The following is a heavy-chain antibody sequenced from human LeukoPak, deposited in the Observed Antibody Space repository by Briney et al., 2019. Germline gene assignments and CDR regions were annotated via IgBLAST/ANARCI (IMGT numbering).Heavy chain of an antibody. CDR1: GFTFSSYW. Sequence: GGSLRLSCAASGFTFSSYWMHWVRQAPGKGLVWVSRINTDGSSTTYADSVKGRFTISRDNSKNTLDLQMNSLRAEDTAVYYCARAGDWNYDYWGQGTLVTVSS. J-gene: IGHJ4*02. V-gene: IGHV3-74*01. CDR3: ARAGDWNYDY. D-gene: IGHD1-7*01. CDR2: INTDGSST.